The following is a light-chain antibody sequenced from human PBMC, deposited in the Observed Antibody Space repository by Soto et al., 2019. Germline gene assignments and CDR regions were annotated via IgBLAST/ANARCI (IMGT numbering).Light chain of an antibody. J-gene: IGKJ2*01. CDR3: QQYDSIPYT. V-gene: IGKV1-5*03. Sequence: DIQMTQSPSTLSASVRDRVTITCRASQTINSWLAWYQQRPGKAPRLLIYNASTLESGVPSRFSGSGYGTEFTLTISTLQPDDFATYYCQQYDSIPYTFGQGTKLDIK. CDR2: NAS. CDR1: QTINSW.